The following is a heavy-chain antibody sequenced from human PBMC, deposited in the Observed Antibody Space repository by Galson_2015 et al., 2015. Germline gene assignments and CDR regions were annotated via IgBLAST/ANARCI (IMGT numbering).Heavy chain of an antibody. CDR1: GFTFSSYA. CDR2: ISGSGGST. J-gene: IGHJ6*02. Sequence: SLRLSCAASGFTFSSYAMSWVRQAPGKGLEWVSAISGSGGSTYYADSVKGQFTISRDNSKNTLYLQMDSLRAEDTAVYYCAKAPEPPNYYYYGMDVWGQGTTVTVSS. CDR3: AKAPEPPNYYYYGMDV. V-gene: IGHV3-23*01.